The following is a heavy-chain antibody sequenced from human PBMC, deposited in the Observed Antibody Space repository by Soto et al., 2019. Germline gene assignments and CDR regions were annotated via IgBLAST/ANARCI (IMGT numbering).Heavy chain of an antibody. Sequence: SVKVSCKASGGTFSNYAFSWVRQAPGQGLEWLGGIMPIFGRADYAQKFRGRVTITADASTSTAHMEMSSLRSEDTAVYYCSTLLKEACIGGNYYYGMDVWGQGTTVTVSS. D-gene: IGHD2-15*01. J-gene: IGHJ6*02. CDR3: STLLKEACIGGNYYYGMDV. CDR1: GGTFSNYA. V-gene: IGHV1-69*13. CDR2: IMPIFGRA.